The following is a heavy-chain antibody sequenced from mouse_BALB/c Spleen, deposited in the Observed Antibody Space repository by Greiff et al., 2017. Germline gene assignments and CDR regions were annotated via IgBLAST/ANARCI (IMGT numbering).Heavy chain of an antibody. V-gene: IGHV1S81*02. CDR1: GYTFTSYY. Sequence: QVQLQQSGAELVKPGASVKLSCKASGYTFTSYYMYWVKQRPGQGLEWIGEINPSNGGTNFNEKFKSKATLTVDKSSSTAYMQLSSLTSEDSAVYYCTRDSSGSFAYWGQGTLVTVSA. D-gene: IGHD3-1*01. CDR3: TRDSSGSFAY. CDR2: INPSNGGT. J-gene: IGHJ3*01.